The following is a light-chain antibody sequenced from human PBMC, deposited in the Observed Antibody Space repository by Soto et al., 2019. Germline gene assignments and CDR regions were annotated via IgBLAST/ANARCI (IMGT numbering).Light chain of an antibody. J-gene: IGLJ2*01. CDR2: YDD. V-gene: IGLV1-36*01. Sequence: QSVLTQPPSVSAAPRQRVTISCSGSTPNIGNNAVNWYQLLPGKAPKLLIYYDDLLPSGVSDRFSGSKSGTSASLAISGLPSEDEADYFCSAWDDSLNGPVFVGGTKLTVL. CDR1: TPNIGNNA. CDR3: SAWDDSLNGPV.